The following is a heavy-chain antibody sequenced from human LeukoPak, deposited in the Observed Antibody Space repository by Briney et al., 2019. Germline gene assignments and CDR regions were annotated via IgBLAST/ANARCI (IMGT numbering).Heavy chain of an antibody. J-gene: IGHJ6*02. CDR2: IGGSSSSL. Sequence: GGSLRLSCAASGFSFSIYSMNWVRQAPGKGLEWVSSIGGSSSSLYYAESVKGRFTISRDNARNSLYLQMNSLRAEDTAVYYCARDRVKHYYGSGSPLMDVWGQGTTVTVSS. D-gene: IGHD3-10*01. V-gene: IGHV3-21*01. CDR3: ARDRVKHYYGSGSPLMDV. CDR1: GFSFSIYS.